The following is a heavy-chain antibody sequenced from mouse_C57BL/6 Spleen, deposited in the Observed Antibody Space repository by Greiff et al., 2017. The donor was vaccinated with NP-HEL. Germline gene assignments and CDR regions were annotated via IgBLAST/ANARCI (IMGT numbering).Heavy chain of an antibody. Sequence: DVKLQESGPGLVKPSQSLSLTCSVTGYSITSGYYWNWIRQFPGNKLEWTGYISYDGSNNYNPSLKNRISITRDTSKNQFFLKLNSVTTEDTATYYCAREGLVFAYWGQGTLVTVSA. CDR2: ISYDGSN. D-gene: IGHD3-3*01. CDR1: GYSITSGYY. CDR3: AREGLVFAY. J-gene: IGHJ3*01. V-gene: IGHV3-6*01.